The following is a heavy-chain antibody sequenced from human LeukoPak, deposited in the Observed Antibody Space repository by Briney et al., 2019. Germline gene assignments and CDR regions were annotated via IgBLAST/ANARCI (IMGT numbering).Heavy chain of an antibody. CDR3: AHLGLWFGELLPDY. CDR1: GFTFSSYA. V-gene: IGHV3-23*01. J-gene: IGHJ4*02. CDR2: ISGSGGST. D-gene: IGHD3-10*01. Sequence: GGSLRLSCAASGFTFSSYAMSWVRQAPGKGLEWVSAISGSGGSTYYADSVKGRFTISRDNSKNTLYLQMNSLRAEDTAVYYCAHLGLWFGELLPDYWGQGSLVTVSS.